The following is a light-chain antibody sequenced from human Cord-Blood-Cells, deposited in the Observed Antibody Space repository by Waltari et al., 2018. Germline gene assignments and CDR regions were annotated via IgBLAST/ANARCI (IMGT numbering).Light chain of an antibody. Sequence: QSALTQPASVSGSPGQSITISCTGTSSDVGGYNYVSWYQQHPGKAPKVMIYDVSNRPSGVSNRFSGSKSGNTASLPISGLQAEDEADYYCSSETSSSTWVFGGGTKLTVL. CDR2: DVS. CDR3: SSETSSSTWV. J-gene: IGLJ3*02. CDR1: SSDVGGYNY. V-gene: IGLV2-14*01.